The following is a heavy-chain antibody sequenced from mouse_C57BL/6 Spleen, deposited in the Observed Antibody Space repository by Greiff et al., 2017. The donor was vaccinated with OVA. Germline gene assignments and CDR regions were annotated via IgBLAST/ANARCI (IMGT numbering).Heavy chain of an antibody. Sequence: QVQLQQSGAELVKPGASVKLSCKASGYTFTEYTIHWVKQRSGQGLEWIGWFYPGSGSIKYNEKFKDKATLTADKSSSTVYMELSRLTSEDSAVYFCARHQGGLYYYGSSYCDDWGKGTTLTVSS. J-gene: IGHJ2*01. CDR3: ARHQGGLYYYGSSYCDD. CDR2: FYPGSGSI. CDR1: GYTFTEYT. V-gene: IGHV1-62-2*01. D-gene: IGHD1-1*01.